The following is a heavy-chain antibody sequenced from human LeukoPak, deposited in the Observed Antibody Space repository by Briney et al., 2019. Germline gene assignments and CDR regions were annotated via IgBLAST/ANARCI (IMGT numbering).Heavy chain of an antibody. V-gene: IGHV1-18*03. CDR2: ISAYNGNT. J-gene: IGHJ6*03. CDR1: GYTFTSYG. Sequence: WASVKVSCKASGYTFTSYGISWVRQAPGQGLEWMGWISAYNGNTNYAQKLQGRVTITRDTSASTAYMELSSLRSEDMAVYYCARGVIAAAGTFNRYYYYYMDVWGKGTTVTVSS. D-gene: IGHD6-13*01. CDR3: ARGVIAAAGTFNRYYYYYMDV.